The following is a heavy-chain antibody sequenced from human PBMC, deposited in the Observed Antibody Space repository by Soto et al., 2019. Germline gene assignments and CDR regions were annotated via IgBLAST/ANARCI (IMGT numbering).Heavy chain of an antibody. V-gene: IGHV4-31*03. Sequence: SETLSLTCTVSRGSISSGGYYWSWIRQHPVKGQEWIGYIYYSGSTYYNPSLTSRATISVDTSKSQFSLKLSSVTAADTAVYYCARGPPLYYYDSSGLYGFDPWGQGTLVTVSS. CDR1: RGSISSGGYY. CDR3: ARGPPLYYYDSSGLYGFDP. D-gene: IGHD3-22*01. J-gene: IGHJ5*02. CDR2: IYYSGST.